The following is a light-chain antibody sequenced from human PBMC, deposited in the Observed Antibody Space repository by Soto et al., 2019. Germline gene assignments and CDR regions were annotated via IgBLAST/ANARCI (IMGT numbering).Light chain of an antibody. CDR2: GAS. CDR1: QSVSSNY. V-gene: IGKV3-20*01. J-gene: IGKJ1*01. Sequence: EIVLTQSPGTLSLSPGERATLSCRASQSVSSNYLAWYQQQKPGQAPRLLIYGASTRATGFPDRFSGSGSGTDFTLTINRLEPEDFAVYYCQQYGSSPWTFGQGTKVDIK. CDR3: QQYGSSPWT.